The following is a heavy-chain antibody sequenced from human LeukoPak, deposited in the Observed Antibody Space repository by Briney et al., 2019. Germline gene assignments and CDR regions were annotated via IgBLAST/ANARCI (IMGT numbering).Heavy chain of an antibody. D-gene: IGHD6-13*01. CDR3: AKDRGSYSSSWYTPDAFDI. J-gene: IGHJ3*02. CDR2: MNQDNTER. CDR1: GFSFRDHW. V-gene: IGHV3-7*01. Sequence: GGSLRLSCEASGFSFRDHWMSWLRQAPGKGLEWVANMNQDNTERYYVGSVRGRFTISRDNAKNALYLQMNSLRAEDTAVYYCAKDRGSYSSSWYTPDAFDIWGQGTMVTVSS.